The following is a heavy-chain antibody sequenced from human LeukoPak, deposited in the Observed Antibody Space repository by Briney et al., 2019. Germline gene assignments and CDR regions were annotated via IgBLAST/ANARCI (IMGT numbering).Heavy chain of an antibody. J-gene: IGHJ6*03. CDR1: GGSISSYY. V-gene: IGHV4-59*01. D-gene: IGHD6-13*01. CDR2: IYYSGST. CDR3: ARDIPIAAAGHYYYMDV. Sequence: SETLSPTCTVSGGSISSYYWSWIRQPPGKGLEWIGYIYYSGSTNYNPSLKSRVTISVDTSKNQFSLKLSSVTAADTAVYYCARDIPIAAAGHYYYMDVWGKGTTVTVSS.